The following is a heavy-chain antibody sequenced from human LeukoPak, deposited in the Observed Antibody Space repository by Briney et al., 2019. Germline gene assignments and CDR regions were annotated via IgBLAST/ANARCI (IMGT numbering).Heavy chain of an antibody. CDR3: ARVEGSGSYYVSDY. CDR2: ISAYNGNT. D-gene: IGHD1-26*01. Sequence: ASVKVSCKASGYSFTSYGISWVRQAPGQGLEWMGWISAYNGNTNYAQKLQGRVTMTTDPSTSTAYMELRSLRSDDTAVYYCARVEGSGSYYVSDYWGQGTLVTVSS. V-gene: IGHV1-18*01. CDR1: GYSFTSYG. J-gene: IGHJ4*02.